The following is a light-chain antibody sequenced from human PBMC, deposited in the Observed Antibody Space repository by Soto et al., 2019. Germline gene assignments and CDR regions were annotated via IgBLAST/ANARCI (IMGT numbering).Light chain of an antibody. CDR2: GVS. J-gene: IGLJ1*01. V-gene: IGLV2-14*03. CDR1: SSDIGGSNY. CDR3: CSSRSSSSTFYV. Sequence: QSALTQPASVSGSPGQSITISCAGTSSDIGGSNYVSWYQQHPGKAPKLMIYGVSNRPSGVSNRFSGSKSGNTASLTISGLQAADEADYFCCSSRSSSSTFYVFGTGTKVTVL.